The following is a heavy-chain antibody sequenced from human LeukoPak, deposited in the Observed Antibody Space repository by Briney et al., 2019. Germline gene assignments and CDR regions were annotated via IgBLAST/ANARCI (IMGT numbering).Heavy chain of an antibody. Sequence: SETLSLTCAVYGGSFSGYYWSWIRQPPGKGLEWTGEINHSGSTNYNPSLKSRVTISVDTSKNQFSMKLSSVTAADTAVYYCARGGRMYSSLDYWGQGTLVTVSS. CDR1: GGSFSGYY. J-gene: IGHJ4*02. CDR2: INHSGST. CDR3: ARGGRMYSSLDY. D-gene: IGHD6-19*01. V-gene: IGHV4-34*01.